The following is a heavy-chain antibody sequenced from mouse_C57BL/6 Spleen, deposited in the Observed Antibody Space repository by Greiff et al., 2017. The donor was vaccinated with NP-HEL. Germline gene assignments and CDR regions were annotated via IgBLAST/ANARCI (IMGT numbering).Heavy chain of an antibody. CDR3: AKGWAAQQPFDG. D-gene: IGHD3-2*02. Sequence: QVQLQQPGAELVRPGTSVKLSCKASGYTFTSYWMHWVKQRPGQGLEWIGVIDPSDSYTNYNQKFKGKATLTVDTSSSTAYMQLSSLTSEDSAVYYCAKGWAAQQPFDGRGKGTTLTVST. CDR1: GYTFTSYW. CDR2: IDPSDSYT. J-gene: IGHJ2*01. V-gene: IGHV1-59*01.